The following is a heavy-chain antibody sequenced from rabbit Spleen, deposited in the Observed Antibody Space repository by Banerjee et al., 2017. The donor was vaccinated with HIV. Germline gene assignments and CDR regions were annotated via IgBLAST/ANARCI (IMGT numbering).Heavy chain of an antibody. V-gene: IGHV1S40*01. D-gene: IGHD8-1*01. CDR2: IAGSSSGFT. CDR1: GFSFSSSDY. CDR3: ARDTGSSFSSYVLYF. Sequence: QSLEESGGGLVQPEGSLALTCKASGFSFSSSDYICWVRQAPGKGLEWISCIAGSSSGFTYSATWAKGRFTISKTSSTTVTLQMTSPTAADTATYFCARDTGSSFSSYVLYFWGPGTLVTVS. J-gene: IGHJ4*01.